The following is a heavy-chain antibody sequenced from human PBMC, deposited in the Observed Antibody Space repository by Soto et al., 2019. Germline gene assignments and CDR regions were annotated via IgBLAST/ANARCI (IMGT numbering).Heavy chain of an antibody. CDR1: GGSISSGGYS. Sequence: PSETLSLTCAVSGGSISSGGYSWSWIRQPPGKGQEWIGYIYHSGSTYYNPSLKSRVTISVDRSKNQFSLKLSSVTAADTAVYYCARTPDIWGQGTMVTVSS. CDR3: ARTPDI. CDR2: IYHSGST. J-gene: IGHJ3*02. V-gene: IGHV4-30-2*01.